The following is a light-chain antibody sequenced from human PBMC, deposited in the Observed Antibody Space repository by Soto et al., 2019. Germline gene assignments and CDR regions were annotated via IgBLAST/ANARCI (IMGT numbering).Light chain of an antibody. V-gene: IGLV2-14*01. Sequence: QSVLTQPASVSGSPGQSVTISCTGTSSDVGGYNFVSWYRQLPGEAPKLIIYEVSNRPSGVSNRFSGSKSGNTASLTISGLQAEDEADYYCSSYTSSSTPMVFGTGTKLTVL. CDR2: EVS. J-gene: IGLJ1*01. CDR1: SSDVGGYNF. CDR3: SSYTSSSTPMV.